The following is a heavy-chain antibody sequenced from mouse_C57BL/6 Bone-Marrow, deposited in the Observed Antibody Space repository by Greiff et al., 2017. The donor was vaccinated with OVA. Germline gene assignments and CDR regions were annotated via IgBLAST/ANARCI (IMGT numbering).Heavy chain of an antibody. D-gene: IGHD4-1*01. V-gene: IGHV1-69*01. CDR2: IDPSDSFT. CDR3: AREVLTGSYYFDY. Sequence: QVQLQQPGAELVMPGASVKLSCKASGYTFTSYWMHWVKQRPGQGLEWIGEIDPSDSFTNYNPQFKGQSTWTVDKSASTAYMQLSSLTSEDSAVYYCAREVLTGSYYFDYWGQGTTLTVSS. CDR1: GYTFTSYW. J-gene: IGHJ2*01.